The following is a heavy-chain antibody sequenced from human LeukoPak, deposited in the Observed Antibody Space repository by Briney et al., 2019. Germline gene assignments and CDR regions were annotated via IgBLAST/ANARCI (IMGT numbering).Heavy chain of an antibody. V-gene: IGHV1-24*01. CDR3: ATRNFGDYGAFDI. CDR1: GYTLSYLA. J-gene: IGHJ3*02. D-gene: IGHD4-17*01. CDR2: LDPEDGEA. Sequence: ASVKVSCKVSGYTLSYLAMHWVRQAPGKGLEWMGGLDPEDGEAIYAQPLQGRVTMTEDTTSETAYMGQSSLRSEDTAVYYCATRNFGDYGAFDIWGQGTMVTVSS.